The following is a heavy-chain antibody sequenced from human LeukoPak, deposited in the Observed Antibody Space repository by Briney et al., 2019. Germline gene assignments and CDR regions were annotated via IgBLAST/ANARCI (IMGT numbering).Heavy chain of an antibody. D-gene: IGHD3-10*01. CDR3: ARHYYYIDY. V-gene: IGHV3-74*01. CDR1: GFTFSDTW. CDR2: IRSDGSDT. Sequence: GGSLRLSCAASGFTFSDTWMHWVRQAPGEGLVWVSRIRSDGSDTRYAESVKGRFTISRDNSKNTLYLQMNSLRAEDTAVYYCARHYYYIDYWGQGTLVTVSS. J-gene: IGHJ4*02.